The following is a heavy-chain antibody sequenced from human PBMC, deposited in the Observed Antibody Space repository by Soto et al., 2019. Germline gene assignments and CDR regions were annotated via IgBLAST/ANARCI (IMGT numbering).Heavy chain of an antibody. V-gene: IGHV3-21*01. J-gene: IGHJ4*02. CDR3: VRDGLDYYDTERLYFDN. CDR2: ISSSAVYK. Sequence: GGSLRLSCAASGFNFITYCLGWVRQSPGKALESVASISSSAVYKDCAHSVKGRYTIPRDNANNSLYLQMNSLRAEDTATYYCVRDGLDYYDTERLYFDNWGQGTLVTVSS. CDR1: GFNFITYC. D-gene: IGHD3-22*01.